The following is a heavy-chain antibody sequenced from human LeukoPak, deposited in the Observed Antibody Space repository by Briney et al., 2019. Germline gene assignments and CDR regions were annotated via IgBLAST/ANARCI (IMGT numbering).Heavy chain of an antibody. Sequence: AGSLRLSCAASGFTFSDYYMSWIRQAPGKGLEWVSYISSSGSTIYYADSVKGRFTISRYNAKNSLYLQMNSLRAEDTAVYYCARDHGSYYSGHFDYWGQRTLVTVSS. CDR2: ISSSGSTI. D-gene: IGHD1-26*01. CDR1: GFTFSDYY. CDR3: ARDHGSYYSGHFDY. J-gene: IGHJ4*02. V-gene: IGHV3-11*01.